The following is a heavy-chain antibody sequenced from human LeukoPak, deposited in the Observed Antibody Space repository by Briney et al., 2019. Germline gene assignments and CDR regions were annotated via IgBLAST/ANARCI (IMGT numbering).Heavy chain of an antibody. CDR3: AAEDCSSTSCSLDN. V-gene: IGHV1-24*01. Sequence: ASVKVSCKASGYTFTSYYMHWVRQAPGKGLEWMGGLDPEDGETIYAQMFQGRVTMTEDTSTDTAYMELSSLRSEDTAVYYCAAEDCSSTSCSLDNWGQGTLVTVSS. J-gene: IGHJ4*02. CDR2: LDPEDGET. CDR1: GYTFTSYY. D-gene: IGHD2-2*01.